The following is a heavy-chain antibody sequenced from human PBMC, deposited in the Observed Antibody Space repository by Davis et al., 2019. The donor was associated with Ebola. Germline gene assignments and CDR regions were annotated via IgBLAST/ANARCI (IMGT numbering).Heavy chain of an antibody. J-gene: IGHJ4*02. CDR2: INPSGGNT. D-gene: IGHD1-26*01. CDR3: ARGYSGTYKDY. Sequence: AASVKVSCKASGYTFTSYYMHWVRQAPGQGLEWMGIINPSGGNTSYAQKFQGRVTMTRDTSTSTVYMELSSLRSEDTAVYFCARGYSGTYKDYWGQGTLVTVSS. V-gene: IGHV1-46*01. CDR1: GYTFTSYY.